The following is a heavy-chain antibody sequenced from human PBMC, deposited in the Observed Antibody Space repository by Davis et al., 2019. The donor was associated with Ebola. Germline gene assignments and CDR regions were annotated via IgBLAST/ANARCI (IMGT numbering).Heavy chain of an antibody. CDR1: GFTSTTYR. Sequence: GRSLRLSCHAYGFTSTTYRMHWVSQAQGKGLEWVALIRSEVTSQEYGKSVQARLFISRHDSTNTLYLQINSLRAKDTAVDYCARGDSSGYYGVGYDYWGQGTLVTVSS. D-gene: IGHD3-22*01. V-gene: IGHV3-30*02. J-gene: IGHJ4*02. CDR2: IRSEVTSQ. CDR3: ARGDSSGYYGVGYDY.